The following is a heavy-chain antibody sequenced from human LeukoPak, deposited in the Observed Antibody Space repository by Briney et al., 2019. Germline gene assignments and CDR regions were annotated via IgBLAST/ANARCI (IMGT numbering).Heavy chain of an antibody. V-gene: IGHV4-34*01. J-gene: IGHJ4*02. CDR1: GGSFSGYY. CDR3: ARGDMIVEVKSRGKNYLDY. Sequence: SETLSLTCAVYGGSFSGYYWSWIRQPPGKGLEWIGEINHSGSTNYNPSLKSRVTISVDTSKNQFSLKLSSVTAADTAVYYCARGDMIVEVKSRGKNYLDYWGQGTLVTVSS. CDR2: INHSGST. D-gene: IGHD3-22*01.